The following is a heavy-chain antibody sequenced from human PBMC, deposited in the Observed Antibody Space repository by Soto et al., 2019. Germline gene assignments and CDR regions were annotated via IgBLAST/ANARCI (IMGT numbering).Heavy chain of an antibody. CDR2: IKQDGSEK. D-gene: IGHD2-15*01. V-gene: IGHV3-7*03. J-gene: IGHJ3*02. CDR3: AYCSGGSCYWGVAFDI. Sequence: GGSLRLSCAASVFTFSSYWMSWVRQAPGKGLEWVANIKQDGSEKYYVDSVKGRFTISRDNAKNSLYLQMNSLRAEDTAVYYCAYCSGGSCYWGVAFDIWGQGTMVTVS. CDR1: VFTFSSYW.